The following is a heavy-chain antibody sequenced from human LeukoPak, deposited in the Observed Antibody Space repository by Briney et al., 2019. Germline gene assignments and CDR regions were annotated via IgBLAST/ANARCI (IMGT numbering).Heavy chain of an antibody. CDR2: IYTSGST. J-gene: IGHJ3*02. V-gene: IGHV4-4*07. D-gene: IGHD3-22*01. CDR1: GGSISSYY. Sequence: SETLSLTCTVSGGSISSYYWSWIRQPAGKGLEWIGRIYTSGSTNYNPSLKSRVTMSVDTSKNQFSLKLSSVTAADTAVYYCARDGEDYYDSSGYYKAFDIWGQGTMVTVSS. CDR3: ARDGEDYYDSSGYYKAFDI.